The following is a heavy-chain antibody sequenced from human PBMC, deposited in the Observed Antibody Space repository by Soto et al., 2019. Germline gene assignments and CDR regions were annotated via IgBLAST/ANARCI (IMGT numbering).Heavy chain of an antibody. CDR2: ISGSGGST. D-gene: IGHD2-2*01. CDR3: AKERTSIRFYFEK. V-gene: IGHV3-23*01. CDR1: GFTFSSYG. J-gene: IGHJ4*02. Sequence: GGSLRLSCAASGFTFSSYGMSWVRQAPGKGLEYVSTISGSGGSTYYADSVNGRFTISRDNSQNTLFLQMNSLRFEDTAVYYCAKERTSIRFYFEKWGQGTLVTVSS.